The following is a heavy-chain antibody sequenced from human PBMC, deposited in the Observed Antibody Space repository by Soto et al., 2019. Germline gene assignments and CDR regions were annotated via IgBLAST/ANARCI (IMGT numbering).Heavy chain of an antibody. CDR2: IYPGDSDT. CDR3: ARMAVPAAMHFTPYYYYYGVDV. Sequence: PGESLKISCKGSGYSFTSYWIGWVRQMPGKGLEWMGIIYPGDSDTRYSPSFQGQVTISADKSISTAYLQWSSLKASDTAMYYCARMAVPAAMHFTPYYYYYGVDVWGQGTTVTVSS. D-gene: IGHD2-2*01. V-gene: IGHV5-51*01. J-gene: IGHJ6*02. CDR1: GYSFTSYW.